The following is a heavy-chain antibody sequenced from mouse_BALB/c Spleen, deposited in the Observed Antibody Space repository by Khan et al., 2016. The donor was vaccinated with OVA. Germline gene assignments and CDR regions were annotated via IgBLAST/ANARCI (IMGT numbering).Heavy chain of an antibody. CDR1: GYTFINYW. CDR2: INPSTGYT. CDR3: ARRGRGWDFDC. Sequence: QVQLQQSGAELAKPGASVKMSCKASGYTFINYWILWVKQRPGQGLEWIGYINPSTGYTEYNQNFKDKATLTADKSSSTAYMQLTSLTSEESAVDYCARRGRGWDFDCGG. V-gene: IGHV1-7*01. J-gene: IGHJ2*01. D-gene: IGHD1-1*02.